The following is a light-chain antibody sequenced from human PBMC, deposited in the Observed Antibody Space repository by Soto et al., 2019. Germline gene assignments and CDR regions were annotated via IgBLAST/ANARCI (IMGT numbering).Light chain of an antibody. CDR2: YDN. V-gene: IGLV1-44*01. CDR1: NSNIGSNT. Sequence: QSVLTQPPSASGTPGQRVTISCSGSNSNIGSNTVNWYQQLPGTSPKLLIYYDNLRPSGVPDRISRSKSGTSASLAISGLQSDDEADYYCAAWDDSLNGRVFGTGTKLTFL. CDR3: AAWDDSLNGRV. J-gene: IGLJ1*01.